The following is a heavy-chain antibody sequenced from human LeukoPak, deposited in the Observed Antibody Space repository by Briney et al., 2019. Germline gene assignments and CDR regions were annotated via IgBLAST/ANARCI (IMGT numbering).Heavy chain of an antibody. D-gene: IGHD3-3*01. CDR3: ARGYERFLEWLYFDY. CDR2: INHSGNT. J-gene: IGHJ4*02. V-gene: IGHV4-34*01. Sequence: PETLSLTCAVYGGSFSGYYWSWIRQPPGKGLEWIGEINHSGNTNYNPSLKSRVTISVDTSKNQFSLKLSSVTAADTAVYYCARGYERFLEWLYFDYWGQGTLVTVSS. CDR1: GGSFSGYY.